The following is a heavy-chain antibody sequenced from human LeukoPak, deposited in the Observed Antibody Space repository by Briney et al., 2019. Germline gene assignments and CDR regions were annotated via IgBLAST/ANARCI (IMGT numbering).Heavy chain of an antibody. J-gene: IGHJ4*02. V-gene: IGHV3-7*03. CDR1: GFTFNIHW. CDR2: IKQNGGEK. CDR3: ARTPDGPDY. Sequence: GGSLRLSCVASGFTFNIHWMTWVRQAPGKGLEWVANIKQNGGEKYYVDSVKGRFTISRDNAKSSLYLEMNNLRAEDTAVYYCARTPDGPDYWGQGTLVTVSS. D-gene: IGHD5-24*01.